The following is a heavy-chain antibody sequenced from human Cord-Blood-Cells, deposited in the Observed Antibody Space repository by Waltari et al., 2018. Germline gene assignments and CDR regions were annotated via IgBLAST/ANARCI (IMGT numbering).Heavy chain of an antibody. J-gene: IGHJ4*02. CDR3: AKDYRRIAARLDY. V-gene: IGHV3-23*04. D-gene: IGHD6-6*01. CDR2: IRGSGGST. Sequence: LQLVESGGGLVQPAGSLRLSCAASGFTFSSYAMSWVRQAPGKGLEWVSAIRGSGGSTYYADSVKGRFTIARDNSKNTLYLQMNSLRAEDTAVYDCAKDYRRIAARLDYWGQGALVTVSS. CDR1: GFTFSSYA.